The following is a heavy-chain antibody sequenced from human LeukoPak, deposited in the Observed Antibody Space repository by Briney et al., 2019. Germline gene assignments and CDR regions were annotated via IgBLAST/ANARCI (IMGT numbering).Heavy chain of an antibody. CDR2: ISAYDGDT. CDR1: DYTFINYG. V-gene: IGHV1-18*01. Sequence: GASVKVSCKASDYTFINYGISWVRQAPGQGLEWMGWISAYDGDTTYVQNLQGRVTMTTDTSTNTAYMELKSLRFDDTAVYYCARAGRDYYMDVWGRGTTVTVSS. CDR3: ARAGRDYYMDV. D-gene: IGHD5-24*01. J-gene: IGHJ6*03.